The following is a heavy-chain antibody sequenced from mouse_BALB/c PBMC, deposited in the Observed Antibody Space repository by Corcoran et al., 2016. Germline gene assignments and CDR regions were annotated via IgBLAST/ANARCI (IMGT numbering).Heavy chain of an antibody. CDR3: AREGGRWLAY. V-gene: IGHV1S136*01. CDR2: ITPYNDGT. D-gene: IGHD1-1*01. CDR1: GYPFTSYV. J-gene: IGHJ3*01. Sequence: EVQLQQSGPELVKPGASVKMSCTASGYPFTSYVMPWVKQKPGQGLEWIGYITPYNDGTKYHEKFKGKATLTSDKSSSTAYMELSRLTSEDSAVYYCAREGGRWLAYLGQGTLVTVS.